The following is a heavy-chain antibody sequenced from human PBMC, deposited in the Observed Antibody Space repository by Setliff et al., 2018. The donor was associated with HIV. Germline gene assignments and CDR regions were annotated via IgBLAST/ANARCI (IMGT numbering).Heavy chain of an antibody. V-gene: IGHV2-26*01. J-gene: IGHJ6*03. D-gene: IGHD3-3*01. CDR2: IFSHDEK. Sequence: SGPTLVNPTETLTLTCTVSGFSLSNARMGVSWIRQPPGKALEWLAHIFSHDEKSYSTSLKSRLTISKDTSKSQVVLSMTNMDPVDTATYYCARILGITSFGVQRYMDVWGKGTTVNVSS. CDR1: GFSLSNARMG. CDR3: ARILGITSFGVQRYMDV.